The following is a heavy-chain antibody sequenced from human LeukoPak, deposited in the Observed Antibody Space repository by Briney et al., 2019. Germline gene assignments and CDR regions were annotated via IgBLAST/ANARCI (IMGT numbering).Heavy chain of an antibody. V-gene: IGHV3-74*01. CDR1: GFIFSSYA. CDR3: ARGRPHGNDY. D-gene: IGHD4-23*01. Sequence: PGGSLRLSCGASGFIFSSYAMSWVRQAPGKGLVWVSRIASDGSSTTYADSVKGRFSISRDNAKNTLYLQMNSLRVEDTAVYYCARGRPHGNDYWGQGTLVTVSS. J-gene: IGHJ4*02. CDR2: IASDGSST.